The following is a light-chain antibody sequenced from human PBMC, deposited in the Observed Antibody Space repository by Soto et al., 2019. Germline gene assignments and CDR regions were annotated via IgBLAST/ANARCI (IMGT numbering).Light chain of an antibody. Sequence: EIVMTKSPATLSVSPGERATLSCRASQSVSSNLAWYQQKPGQAPRLLIYGASTRASGIPARFSGSGSGTEFTFAISSLQSEYFAVDYCQQYNNWPPRTFGQGTKLEIK. CDR1: QSVSSN. CDR3: QQYNNWPPRT. CDR2: GAS. V-gene: IGKV3-15*01. J-gene: IGKJ2*01.